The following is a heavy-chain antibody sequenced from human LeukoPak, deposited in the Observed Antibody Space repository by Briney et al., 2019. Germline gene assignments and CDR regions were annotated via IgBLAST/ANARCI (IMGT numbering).Heavy chain of an antibody. CDR1: GGSISSYY. J-gene: IGHJ4*02. V-gene: IGHV4-59*01. Sequence: SETLSLTCTVSGGSISSYYWSWIRQPPGKGLEWIGYIYYSGSTNYNPSLKSRVTISVDTSKNQFSLKLSSVTAADTAVYYCAITMVRGVTLFDYWSQGTLVTVSS. CDR3: AITMVRGVTLFDY. D-gene: IGHD3-10*01. CDR2: IYYSGST.